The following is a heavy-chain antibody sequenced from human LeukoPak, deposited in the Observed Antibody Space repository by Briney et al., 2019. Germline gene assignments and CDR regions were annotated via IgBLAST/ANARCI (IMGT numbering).Heavy chain of an antibody. D-gene: IGHD3-9*01. V-gene: IGHV4-59*01. CDR1: GGSISSYY. J-gene: IGHJ4*02. CDR2: IYYSGST. CDR3: ARGRLLTGYYTPFDY. Sequence: SETLSLTCTVSGGSISSYYWSWIRQPPGKGLEWIGYIYYSGSTNYNPSLKSRVTISVDTSKNQFSLKLSSVTAADTAVYYCARGRLLTGYYTPFDYWGQGTLVTVSS.